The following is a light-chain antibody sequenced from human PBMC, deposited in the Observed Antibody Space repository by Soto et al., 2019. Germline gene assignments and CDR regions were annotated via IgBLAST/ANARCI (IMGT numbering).Light chain of an antibody. CDR2: GAS. CDR3: QHYNNWPRT. Sequence: EIVMTQSPATLSVSPGERATLSCRASQSVSSNLAWYQQKPGQAPRLLNYGASTRATGNPARFSGSGSGTDFTLTISSLQSEDFAVYYCQHYNNWPRTFGQGTKVEIK. J-gene: IGKJ1*01. V-gene: IGKV3-15*01. CDR1: QSVSSN.